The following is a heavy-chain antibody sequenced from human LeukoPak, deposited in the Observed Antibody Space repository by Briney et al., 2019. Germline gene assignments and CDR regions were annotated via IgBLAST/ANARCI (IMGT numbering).Heavy chain of an antibody. Sequence: GGSLRLSCAASGFTFSSYSMNWVRQAPGKGLEWVSSITSSSYIYYADSVKGRFTISRDNAKNSLYLQVNSLRAEDTALYYCARDRELRYCSSTSCYNYFAMDVWGQGTTVTVSS. CDR3: ARDRELRYCSSTSCYNYFAMDV. D-gene: IGHD2-2*02. J-gene: IGHJ6*02. CDR1: GFTFSSYS. V-gene: IGHV3-21*01. CDR2: ITSSSYI.